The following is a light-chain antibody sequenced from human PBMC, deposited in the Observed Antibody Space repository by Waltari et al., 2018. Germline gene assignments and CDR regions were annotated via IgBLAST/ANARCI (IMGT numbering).Light chain of an antibody. CDR3: QQRRDWPLT. Sequence: EIVLTQSPAILSLSPGERDSLSCRASQSVTNYLAWYQQKPGQAPRLLISDTSNRATGIPARFSGSGFGTAFTLTISSLDPEDFAVYYCQQRRDWPLTFGGGTKVEIK. CDR1: QSVTNY. V-gene: IGKV3-11*01. J-gene: IGKJ4*01. CDR2: DTS.